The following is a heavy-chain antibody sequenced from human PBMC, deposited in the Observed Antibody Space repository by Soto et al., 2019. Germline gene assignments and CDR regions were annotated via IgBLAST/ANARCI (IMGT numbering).Heavy chain of an antibody. CDR2: ISSGRPDI. D-gene: IGHD6-19*01. J-gene: IGHJ4*02. Sequence: LRRCCAASGFSFDTYNMNWVRQAPGKGLEWVSSISSGRPDIFYADSVRGRFTISRDDAKKSLFLQMNSLRADDTAVYYCARDHLGIAAGDFDLWGQGTLVTVSS. CDR3: ARDHLGIAAGDFDL. V-gene: IGHV3-21*01. CDR1: GFSFDTYN.